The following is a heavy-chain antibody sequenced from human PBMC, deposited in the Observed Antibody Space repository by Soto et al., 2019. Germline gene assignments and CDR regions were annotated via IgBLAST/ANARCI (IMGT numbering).Heavy chain of an antibody. CDR1: GYTFTSYA. J-gene: IGHJ4*02. V-gene: IGHV1-3*01. CDR2: INAGNGNT. D-gene: IGHD5-18*01. CDR3: ARDLALYSYVQAFDY. Sequence: ASVKVSCKASGYTFTSYAMHWVRQAPGQRLEWMGWINAGNGNTKYSQKFQGRVTITRDTSASTAYMELSSLRSEDTAVYYCARDLALYSYVQAFDYWGQGTLVTVSS.